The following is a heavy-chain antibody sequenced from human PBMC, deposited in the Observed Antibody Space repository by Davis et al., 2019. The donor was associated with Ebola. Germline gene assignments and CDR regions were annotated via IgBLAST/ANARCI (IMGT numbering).Heavy chain of an antibody. CDR2: IKQDGSEK. CDR1: GFTFSSYA. CDR3: ARDRCSSTSCPLVYYYYYGMDV. J-gene: IGHJ6*02. V-gene: IGHV3-7*01. Sequence: GESLKISCAASGFTFSSYAMSWVRQAPGKGLEWVANIKQDGSEKYYVDSVKGRFTISRDNAKNSLYLQMNSLRAEDTAVYYCARDRCSSTSCPLVYYYYYGMDVWGQGTTVTVSS. D-gene: IGHD2-2*01.